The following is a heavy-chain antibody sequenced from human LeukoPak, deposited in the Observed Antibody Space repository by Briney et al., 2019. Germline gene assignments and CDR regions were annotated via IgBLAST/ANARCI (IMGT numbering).Heavy chain of an antibody. J-gene: IGHJ4*02. D-gene: IGHD3-22*01. Sequence: SQTLSLTCTVSGGSISSDDYYWSWIRQPAGKGLEWIGRIYTSGSTNYNPSLKSRVTISVDTSKNQFSLKLSSVTAADTAVYYCARGGRYYDSSGYPDYWGQGTLVTVSS. V-gene: IGHV4-61*02. CDR3: ARGGRYYDSSGYPDY. CDR1: GGSISSDDYY. CDR2: IYTSGST.